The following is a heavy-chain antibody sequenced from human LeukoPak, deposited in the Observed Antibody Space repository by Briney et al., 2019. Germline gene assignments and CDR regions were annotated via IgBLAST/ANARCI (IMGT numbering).Heavy chain of an antibody. CDR2: INPDSGNS. CDR1: GYTFTSFD. V-gene: IGHV1-8*01. D-gene: IGHD4-17*01. J-gene: IGHJ4*02. CDR3: ARGDYGLNDC. Sequence: ASVKVSCKASGYTFTSFDINWVRQATGQGLEWMGWINPDSGNSGYAQKFQGRVTMTRNTSTNTGYMELSSLISEDSAMYYCARGDYGLNDCWGQGTLVTVSS.